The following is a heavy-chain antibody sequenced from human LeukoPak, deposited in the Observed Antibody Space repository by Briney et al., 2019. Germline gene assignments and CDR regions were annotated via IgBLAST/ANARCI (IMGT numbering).Heavy chain of an antibody. CDR1: GFTFSNYG. Sequence: GGSLRLSCAASGFTFSNYGMHWVRQAPGKGLEWVAFIRYDGSNKYYADSVKGRFTISRDNSKNTLHLQMNSLRAEDTAVYYCAKGGKGDYYFDYWGQGTLVTVSS. J-gene: IGHJ4*02. D-gene: IGHD3-16*01. CDR3: AKGGKGDYYFDY. V-gene: IGHV3-30*02. CDR2: IRYDGSNK.